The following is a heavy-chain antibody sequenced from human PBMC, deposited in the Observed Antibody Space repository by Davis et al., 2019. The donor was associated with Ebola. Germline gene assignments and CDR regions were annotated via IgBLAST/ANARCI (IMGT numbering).Heavy chain of an antibody. D-gene: IGHD2-2*01. V-gene: IGHV1-69*05. CDR2: IIPIFGTA. CDR1: GGTFSSYA. CDR3: AASTRIWFDP. J-gene: IGHJ5*02. Sequence: SVKVSCKASGGTFSSYAISWVRQAPGQGLEWMGGIIPIFGTASYAQKFQGRVTMTRDTSTSTVYMELSSLRSEDTAVYYCAASTRIWFDPWGQGTLVTVSS.